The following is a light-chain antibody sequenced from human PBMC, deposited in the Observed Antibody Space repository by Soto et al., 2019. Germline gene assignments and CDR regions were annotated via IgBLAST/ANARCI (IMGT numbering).Light chain of an antibody. CDR2: DVS. CDR3: NSFTTTNTYV. J-gene: IGLJ1*01. V-gene: IGLV2-14*03. CDR1: SSDVGGFDH. Sequence: QSALTQPRSVSGSPGQSVTISCTGASSDVGGFDHVSWYQQHPGKVPRLLIYDVSSRPSGVSDRFSGSKSGNTASLTISGLQAEDEADYYCNSFTTTNTYVFGTGTKLTVL.